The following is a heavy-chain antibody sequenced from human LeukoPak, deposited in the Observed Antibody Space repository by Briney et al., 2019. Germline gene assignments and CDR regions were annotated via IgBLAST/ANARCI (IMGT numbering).Heavy chain of an antibody. J-gene: IGHJ4*02. Sequence: SETLSLTCTVSGGSISSYYWSWIRQPPGKGLEWIGYIYYSGSTNYNPSLKSRVTISVDTSKNQFSLKLSSVTAADTAVYYCARDQRLINYYDSSGLFDYWGQGTLVTVSS. D-gene: IGHD3-22*01. CDR2: IYYSGST. V-gene: IGHV4-59*01. CDR3: ARDQRLINYYDSSGLFDY. CDR1: GGSISSYY.